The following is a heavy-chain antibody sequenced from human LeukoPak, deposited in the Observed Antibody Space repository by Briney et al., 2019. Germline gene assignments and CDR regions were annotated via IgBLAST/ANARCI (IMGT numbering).Heavy chain of an antibody. CDR3: ARDLRIYRAGDSWYFFDY. J-gene: IGHJ4*02. CDR1: EYTFIDYY. CDR2: INPNNGHP. D-gene: IGHD6-13*01. V-gene: IGHV1-2*02. Sequence: ASVKVSCKASEYTFIDYYIHWLRQAPGQGLECMGWINPNNGHPNYAQNFQGRVTMTRDTSISTVYMELTSLRSDDTAVYYCARDLRIYRAGDSWYFFDYWGQGTPVTVSS.